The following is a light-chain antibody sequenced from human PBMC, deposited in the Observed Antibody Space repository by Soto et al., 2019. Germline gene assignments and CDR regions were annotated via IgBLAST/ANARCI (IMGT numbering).Light chain of an antibody. J-gene: IGKJ2*01. CDR3: QQRDKWPYT. Sequence: EIVLTQSPATLSLSPGEGATLSCRASQSVSSLLAWYQQKPGQAPRLLIYDASNRATGIPARFSGSVSGTDFPLTISSLEPEDFALYYCQQRDKWPYTFGQGTKLEIK. V-gene: IGKV3-11*01. CDR1: QSVSSL. CDR2: DAS.